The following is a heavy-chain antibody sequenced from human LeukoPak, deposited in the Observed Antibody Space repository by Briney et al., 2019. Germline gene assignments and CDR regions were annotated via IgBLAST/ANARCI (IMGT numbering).Heavy chain of an antibody. CDR2: FSGSGSRT. Sequence: PGGSLRLSCAASGFTFSSYWMSWVRQAPGKGLEWVSTFSGSGSRTSYADSVKGRFTISRDNSKNTLYLQMKSLRAEDTAVYYCAKNALAAGVAHYYDSSGSFDYWGQGTLVTVSS. CDR1: GFTFSSYW. D-gene: IGHD3-22*01. V-gene: IGHV3-23*01. J-gene: IGHJ4*02. CDR3: AKNALAAGVAHYYDSSGSFDY.